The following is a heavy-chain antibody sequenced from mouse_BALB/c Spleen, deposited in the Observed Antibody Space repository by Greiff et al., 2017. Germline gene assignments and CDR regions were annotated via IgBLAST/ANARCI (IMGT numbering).Heavy chain of an antibody. V-gene: IGHV3-2*02. CDR1: GYSITSDYA. CDR2: ISYSGST. Sequence: DVKLQESGPGLVKPSQSLSLTCTVTGYSITSDYAWNWIRQFPGNKLEWMGYISYSGSTSYNPSLKSRISITRDTSKNQFFLQLNSVTTEDTATYYCARSSSYDWFAYWGQGTLVTVSA. CDR3: ARSSSYDWFAY. J-gene: IGHJ3*01. D-gene: IGHD1-1*01.